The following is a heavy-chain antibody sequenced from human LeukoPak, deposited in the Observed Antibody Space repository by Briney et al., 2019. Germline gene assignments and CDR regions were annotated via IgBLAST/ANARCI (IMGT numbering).Heavy chain of an antibody. V-gene: IGHV4-61*08. Sequence: PSEALSLTCTVSGGSVGSGGYCWSWIRQPPGKGLEWNGYVYYSGSTNYNPFLKRRVTISVDTSKNQFSLKLSSVTAADTAVYYCARDHRYYGSGSYFNNWGQGTLVTVSS. CDR2: VYYSGST. CDR3: ARDHRYYGSGSYFNN. J-gene: IGHJ4*02. CDR1: GGSVGSGGYC. D-gene: IGHD3-10*01.